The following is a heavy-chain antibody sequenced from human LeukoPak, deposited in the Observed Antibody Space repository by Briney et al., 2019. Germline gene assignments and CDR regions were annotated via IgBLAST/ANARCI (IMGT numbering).Heavy chain of an antibody. V-gene: IGHV4-34*01. J-gene: IGHJ6*03. CDR3: ARDSPYYYGSGRYMDV. Sequence: SETLSLTCAVYGGSFSGYYWSWIRQPPGKGLEWIGEINHSGSTNYNPSLKSRVTISVDTSKNQFSLKLSSVTAADTAVYYCARDSPYYYGSGRYMDVWGKGTTVTISS. D-gene: IGHD3-10*01. CDR2: INHSGST. CDR1: GGSFSGYY.